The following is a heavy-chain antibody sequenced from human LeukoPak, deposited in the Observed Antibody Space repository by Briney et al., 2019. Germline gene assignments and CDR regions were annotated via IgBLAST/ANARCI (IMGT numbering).Heavy chain of an antibody. CDR2: ISSSSSYI. V-gene: IGHV3-21*01. D-gene: IGHD4-17*01. Sequence: GGSLRLSCAASGFNLSPHSMNWVRQAPGKGLEWVSSISSSSSYIYYADSVKGRFTISRDNAKNSLYLQMNSLRAEDTAVYYCATLPIGHATGDYWGQGTLVTVSS. CDR1: GFNLSPHS. J-gene: IGHJ4*02. CDR3: ATLPIGHATGDY.